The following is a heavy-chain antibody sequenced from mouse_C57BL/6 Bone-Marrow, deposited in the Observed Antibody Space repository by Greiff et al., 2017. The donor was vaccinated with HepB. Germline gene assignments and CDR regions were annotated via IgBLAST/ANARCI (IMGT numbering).Heavy chain of an antibody. CDR2: IDPSDSYT. Sequence: VQLQQPGAELVMPGASVKLSCKASGYTFTSYWMHWVKQRPGQGLEWIGEIDPSDSYTNYNQKFKGKSTLTVDKSSSTAYMQLSSLTSEDSAVYYCARRNYDYVSSYRYFDVWGTGTTVTVSS. J-gene: IGHJ1*03. D-gene: IGHD1-1*01. CDR3: ARRNYDYVSSYRYFDV. CDR1: GYTFTSYW. V-gene: IGHV1-69*01.